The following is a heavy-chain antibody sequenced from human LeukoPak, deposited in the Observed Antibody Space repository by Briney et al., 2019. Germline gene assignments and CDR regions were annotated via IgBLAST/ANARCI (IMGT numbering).Heavy chain of an antibody. CDR1: GFTFDDYA. CDR3: AKDSSSGYYSDFDY. J-gene: IGHJ4*02. CDR2: ISWNSGSI. V-gene: IGHV3-9*03. Sequence: GRSLRLSCAASGFTFDDYAMHWVRQAPGKGLEWVSGISWNSGSIGYADSVKGRFTISRDNAKNPLYLQMNSLRAEDMALYYCAKDSSSGYYSDFDYWGQGTLVTVSS. D-gene: IGHD3-22*01.